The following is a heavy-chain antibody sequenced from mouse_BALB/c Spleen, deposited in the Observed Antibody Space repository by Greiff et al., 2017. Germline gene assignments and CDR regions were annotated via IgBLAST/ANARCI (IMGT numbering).Heavy chain of an antibody. CDR1: GYTFTSYW. J-gene: IGHJ3*01. Sequence: QVQLKESGAELAKPGASVKMSCKASGYTFTSYWMHWVKQRPGQGLEWIGYINPSTGYTEYNQKFKDKATLTADKSSSTAYMQLSSLTSEDSAVYYCARNYRYETWFAYWGQGTLVTVSA. D-gene: IGHD2-14*01. CDR2: INPSTGYT. CDR3: ARNYRYETWFAY. V-gene: IGHV1-7*01.